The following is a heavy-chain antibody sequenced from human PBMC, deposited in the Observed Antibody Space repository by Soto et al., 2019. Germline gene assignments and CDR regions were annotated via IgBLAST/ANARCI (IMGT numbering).Heavy chain of an antibody. CDR1: GGSISSSSYY. Sequence: SETLSLTCTVSGGSISSSSYYWGWIRQPPGKGLEWIGSIYYSGSTYYNPSLKSRVTISVNTSKNQFSLKLSSVTAADTAVYYCARRLFSGYDSPYYYYYGMDVWGQGTTVTVSS. D-gene: IGHD5-12*01. CDR3: ARRLFSGYDSPYYYYYGMDV. J-gene: IGHJ6*02. CDR2: IYYSGST. V-gene: IGHV4-39*01.